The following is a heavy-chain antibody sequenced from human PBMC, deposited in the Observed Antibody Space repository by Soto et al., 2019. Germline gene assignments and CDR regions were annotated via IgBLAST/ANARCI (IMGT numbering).Heavy chain of an antibody. Sequence: EVQLVESGGGLVKPGGSLRLSCAASGFTFSNAWMSWVRQAPGKGLEWVGRIKSKTDGGTTDYAAPVKGRFTTSRDDSKNTLYLQMNSLKTEDTAVYYCTTALGYCGGDCYSGYWGQGTLVTVSS. J-gene: IGHJ4*02. CDR2: IKSKTDGGTT. CDR3: TTALGYCGGDCYSGY. D-gene: IGHD2-21*02. V-gene: IGHV3-15*01. CDR1: GFTFSNAW.